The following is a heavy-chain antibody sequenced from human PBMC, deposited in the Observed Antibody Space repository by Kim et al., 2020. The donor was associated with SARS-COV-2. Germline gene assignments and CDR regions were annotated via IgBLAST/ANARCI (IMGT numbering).Heavy chain of an antibody. D-gene: IGHD6-13*01. J-gene: IGHJ4*02. V-gene: IGHV1-46*01. CDR3: ATHIAADGNLGDY. Sequence: YAHKFQGRVTMTRDTSTGTVYMELSSLRSEDTAVYYCATHIAADGNLGDYWGQGTLVTVSS.